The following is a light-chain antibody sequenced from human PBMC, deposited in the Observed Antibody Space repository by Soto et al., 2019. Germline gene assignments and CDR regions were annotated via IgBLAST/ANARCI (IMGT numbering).Light chain of an antibody. J-gene: IGKJ1*01. CDR3: QQYSSYWT. CDR1: HSLLHSDGKTY. CDR2: EVS. V-gene: IGKV2-29*03. Sequence: DIVMTQTPLSLSVTPGQPASISCKSSHSLLHSDGKTYLYWYLQKPGQPPQLLIYEVSSLESGVPSRFSGSGSGTEFTLTISSLQPDDFATYYCQQYSSYWTLGQGTKVDI.